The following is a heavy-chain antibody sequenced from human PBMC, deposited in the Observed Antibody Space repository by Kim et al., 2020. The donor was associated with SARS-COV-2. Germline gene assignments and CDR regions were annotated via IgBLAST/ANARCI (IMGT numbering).Heavy chain of an antibody. CDR2: MNPNSGNT. D-gene: IGHD3-9*01. J-gene: IGHJ6*01. CDR3: ARERYDSLTGRDYGMDV. CDR1: GCTFTSYD. Sequence: ASVKVSCKASGCTFTSYDINWVRQATGQGLEWMGWMNPNSGNTGYAQKFQGRVTMTRNTSISTAYMELSSLRSEDTAVYYCARERYDSLTGRDYGMDVWGRGTTVTVSS. V-gene: IGHV1-8*01.